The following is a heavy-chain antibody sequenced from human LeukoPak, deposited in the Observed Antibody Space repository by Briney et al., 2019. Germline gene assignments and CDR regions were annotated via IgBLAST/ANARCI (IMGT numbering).Heavy chain of an antibody. V-gene: IGHV4-59*01. CDR2: IYYSGST. CDR1: GGSISSYY. CDR3: ARAPPVVVVAATPTSYWYFDP. Sequence: PSETLSLTCTVSGGSISSYYWSWIRQPPGKGLEWIGYIYYSGSTNYNPSLKSRVTISVDTSKNQFSLKLSSVTAADTAVYYCARAPPVVVVAATPTSYWYFDPWGRGTLVTVSS. D-gene: IGHD2-15*01. J-gene: IGHJ2*01.